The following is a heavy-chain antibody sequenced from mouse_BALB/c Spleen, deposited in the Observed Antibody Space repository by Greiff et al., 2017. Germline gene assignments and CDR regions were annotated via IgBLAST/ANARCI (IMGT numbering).Heavy chain of an antibody. D-gene: IGHD2-3*01. CDR1: GFNIKDYY. CDR2: IDPENGNT. J-gene: IGHJ4*01. V-gene: IGHV14-1*02. Sequence: EVQLQQSGAELVRPGALVKLSCKASGFNIKDYYMHWVKQRPEQGLEWIGWIDPENGNTIYDPKFQGKASITADTSSNTAYLQLSSLTSEDTAVYYCARHDGYYVGAMDYWGQGTSVTVSS. CDR3: ARHDGYYVGAMDY.